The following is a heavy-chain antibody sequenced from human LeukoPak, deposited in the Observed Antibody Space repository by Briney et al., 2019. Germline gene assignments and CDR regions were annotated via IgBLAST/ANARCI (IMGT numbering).Heavy chain of an antibody. CDR1: GLTFSSYE. CDR2: ISSSGSTI. J-gene: IGHJ3*02. CDR3: ARTWGSSSWYPDAFDI. Sequence: GGSLRLSCAASGLTFSSYEMNWVRQAPGKGLEGVSYISSSGSTIYYADSVKGRFTISRDNAKNSLYLQMNSLRAEDTAVYYCARTWGSSSWYPDAFDIWGQGTMVTVSS. V-gene: IGHV3-48*03. D-gene: IGHD6-13*01.